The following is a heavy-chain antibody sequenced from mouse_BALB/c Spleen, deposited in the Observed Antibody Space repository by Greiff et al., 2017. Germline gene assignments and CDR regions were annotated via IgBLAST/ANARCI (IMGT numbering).Heavy chain of an antibody. D-gene: IGHD1-1*01. CDR3: ARHDYGSSSLDY. CDR1: GFTFSSYT. CDR2: ISSGGSYT. V-gene: IGHV5-6-4*01. Sequence: EVHLVESGGGLVKPGGSLKLSCAASGFTFSSYTMSWVRQNPEKRLEWVATISSGGSYTYYPDSVKGRFTISRDNAKNTLYLQMSSLKSEDTAMYYCARHDYGSSSLDYWGQGTTLTVSS. J-gene: IGHJ2*01.